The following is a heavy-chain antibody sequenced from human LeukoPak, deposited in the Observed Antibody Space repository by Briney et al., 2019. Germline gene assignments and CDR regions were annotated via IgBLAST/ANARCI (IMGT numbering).Heavy chain of an antibody. CDR3: ARDRRVVVTAHLDY. J-gene: IGHJ4*02. V-gene: IGHV1-24*01. Sequence: PVASVKVSCKVSGYTLTELSMHWVRQAPGKGLEWMGGFDPEDGETIYAQKFQGRVTMTEDTSTDTAYMELSSLRSDDTAVYYCARDRRVVVTAHLDYWGQGTLVTVSS. D-gene: IGHD2-21*02. CDR1: GYTLTELS. CDR2: FDPEDGET.